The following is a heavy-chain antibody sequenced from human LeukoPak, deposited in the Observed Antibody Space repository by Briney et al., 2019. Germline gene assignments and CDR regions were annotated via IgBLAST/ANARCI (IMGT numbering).Heavy chain of an antibody. J-gene: IGHJ4*02. CDR1: AFAFSNHA. Sequence: GGSLRLSCTASAFAFSNHAMSWVRQAPGKGLEWVSSISISGGTTYYTXSVKGRFAISRENSKSTLYLQMNNLRADDTAVYYCANEIRPNDYWGQGTLVTVSS. D-gene: IGHD4-17*01. CDR2: ISISGGTT. V-gene: IGHV3-23*01. CDR3: ANEIRPNDY.